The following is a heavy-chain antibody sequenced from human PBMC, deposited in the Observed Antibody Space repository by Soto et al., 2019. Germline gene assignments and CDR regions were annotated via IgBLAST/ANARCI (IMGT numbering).Heavy chain of an antibody. Sequence: SETLSLTCAVYGGSFSGYYWSWIRQPPGKGLEWIGEINHSGSTNYNPSLKSRVTISVDTSKNQFSLKLSSVTAADTAVYYCARVQLYDAFDIWGQGTMVTVSS. CDR1: GGSFSGYY. CDR3: ARVQLYDAFDI. J-gene: IGHJ3*02. CDR2: INHSGST. V-gene: IGHV4-34*01. D-gene: IGHD5-18*01.